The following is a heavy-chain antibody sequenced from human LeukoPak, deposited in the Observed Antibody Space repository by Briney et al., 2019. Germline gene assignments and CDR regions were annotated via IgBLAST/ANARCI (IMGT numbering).Heavy chain of an antibody. J-gene: IGHJ3*02. CDR2: IYYSGST. Sequence: SETLSLTCTVSGGSISSYYWSWIRQPPGKGLEWIGYIYYSGSTNYNPSLKSRVTISVDTSKNQFSLKLSSVTAADTAVYYCARRGDGYNRDGDAFDIWGQGTMVTVSS. CDR3: ARRGDGYNRDGDAFDI. CDR1: GGSISSYY. D-gene: IGHD5-24*01. V-gene: IGHV4-59*01.